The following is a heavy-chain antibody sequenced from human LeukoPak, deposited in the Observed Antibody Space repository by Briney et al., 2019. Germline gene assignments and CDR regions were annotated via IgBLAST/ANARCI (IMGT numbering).Heavy chain of an antibody. D-gene: IGHD3-9*01. CDR1: GNYW. J-gene: IGHJ4*02. V-gene: IGHV3-69-1*01. CDR3: ARGIGYFDWLFLY. CDR2: ISSSSYI. Sequence: GGSLRLSCAASGNYWMHWVRQAPGKGLEWVSSISSSSYIYYADSVKGRFTISRDSARNSLFLQMNSLRAEDTAVYYCARGIGYFDWLFLYWGQGTLLTVSS.